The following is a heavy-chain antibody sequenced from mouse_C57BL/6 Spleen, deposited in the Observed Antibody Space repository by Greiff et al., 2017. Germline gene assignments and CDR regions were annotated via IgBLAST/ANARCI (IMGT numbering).Heavy chain of an antibody. CDR2: IHPNSGST. CDR1: GYTFTSYW. J-gene: IGHJ4*01. CDR3: ARGDYYGSSDAMDY. D-gene: IGHD1-1*01. V-gene: IGHV1-64*01. Sequence: QVQLKQPGAELVKPGASVKLSCKASGYTFTSYWMHRVKQRPGQGLEWIGMIHPNSGSTNYNEKFKSKATLTVDKSSSTAYMQLSSLTSEDSAVYYCARGDYYGSSDAMDYWGQGTSVTVSS.